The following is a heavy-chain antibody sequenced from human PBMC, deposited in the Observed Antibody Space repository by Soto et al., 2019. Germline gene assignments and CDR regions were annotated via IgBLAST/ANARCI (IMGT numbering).Heavy chain of an antibody. CDR1: GFTFSSYE. J-gene: IGHJ5*01. D-gene: IGHD6-13*01. V-gene: IGHV3-48*03. CDR3: ARGGYSSSWFSYNWLDS. CDR2: ISSSGSTI. Sequence: EVQLVESGGGLVQPGGSLRLSCAASGFTFSSYEMHWVRQAPGKGLEWVSYISSSGSTIYYADSVKGRFTISRDNAKNSVFLQMNSLRADDTAVYYCARGGYSSSWFSYNWLDSWGQGTLVTVSS.